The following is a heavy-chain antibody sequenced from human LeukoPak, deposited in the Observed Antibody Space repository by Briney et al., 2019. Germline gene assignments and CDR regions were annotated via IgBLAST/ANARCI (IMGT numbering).Heavy chain of an antibody. V-gene: IGHV1-18*01. J-gene: IGHJ4*02. D-gene: IGHD6-19*01. CDR3: ARGAPYSSGWYLFDY. Sequence: ASVKVSCKASGYTFTSYGISWVRQAPGQGLEWMGRISAYNGNTNYAQKLQGRVTMTTDTSTSIAYMELRSLRSDDTAVYYCARGAPYSSGWYLFDYWGQGTLVTVSS. CDR2: ISAYNGNT. CDR1: GYTFTSYG.